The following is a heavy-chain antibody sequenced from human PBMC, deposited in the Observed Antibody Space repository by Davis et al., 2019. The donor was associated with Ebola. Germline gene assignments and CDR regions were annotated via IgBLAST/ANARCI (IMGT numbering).Heavy chain of an antibody. J-gene: IGHJ5*02. CDR3: ARGYYDGRGWFDP. CDR2: VFYSGST. D-gene: IGHD3-3*01. V-gene: IGHV4-59*12. Sequence: SETLSLTCTVSGASISSYYWTWIRQPPGKGLEWIGFVFYSGSTKYNPSLKSRLTISVDTSKNHFSLKLSSVTAADTAVYYCARGYYDGRGWFDPWGQGTLVTVSS. CDR1: GASISSYY.